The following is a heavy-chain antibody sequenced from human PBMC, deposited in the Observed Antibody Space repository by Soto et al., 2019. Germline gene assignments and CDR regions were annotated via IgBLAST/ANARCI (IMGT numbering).Heavy chain of an antibody. J-gene: IGHJ2*01. CDR2: IYYSGST. Sequence: QLQLQESGPGLVKPSETLSLTCTVSGGSISSSSYYWGWIRQPPGKGLEWIGSIYYSGSTYYNPSLKLRVTISVATSKHQFSLKLSSVTAADTAVYYCARIAVAGTGYFDLWGRGTLVTVSS. V-gene: IGHV4-39*01. D-gene: IGHD6-19*01. CDR1: GGSISSSSYY. CDR3: ARIAVAGTGYFDL.